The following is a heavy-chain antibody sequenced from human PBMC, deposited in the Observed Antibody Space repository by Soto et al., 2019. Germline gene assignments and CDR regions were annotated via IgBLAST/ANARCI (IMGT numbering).Heavy chain of an antibody. J-gene: IGHJ4*02. V-gene: IGHV3-23*01. CDR3: AKGALITIFGVVINTPYYFDY. D-gene: IGHD3-3*01. CDR1: GFTFSSYA. CDR2: ISGSGGST. Sequence: GGSLRLSCAASGFTFSSYAMSWVRQAPGKGLEWVSAISGSGGSTYYADSVKGRFTISRDNSKNTLYLQMNSLRAEDTAVYYCAKGALITIFGVVINTPYYFDYWGQGTLVTVSS.